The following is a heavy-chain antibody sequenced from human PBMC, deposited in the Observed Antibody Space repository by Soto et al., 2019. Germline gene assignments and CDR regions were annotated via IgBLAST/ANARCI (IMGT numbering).Heavy chain of an antibody. Sequence: SETLSLTCTVSGGSISSGDYYWSWIRQPPGKGLEWIGYIYYSGSTYYNPSLKSRVTISVDTSKNQFSLKLSSVTAADTAVYYCAREEYCSGGSCYYFDYWGQGTLVTVSS. J-gene: IGHJ4*02. V-gene: IGHV4-30-4*01. CDR3: AREEYCSGGSCYYFDY. D-gene: IGHD2-15*01. CDR2: IYYSGST. CDR1: GGSISSGDYY.